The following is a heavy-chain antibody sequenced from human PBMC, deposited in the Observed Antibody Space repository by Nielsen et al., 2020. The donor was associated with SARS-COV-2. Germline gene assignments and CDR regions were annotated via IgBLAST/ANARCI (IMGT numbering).Heavy chain of an antibody. CDR3: ARDLDGLVDTLVANWFDP. CDR2: INPNSGGT. J-gene: IGHJ5*02. D-gene: IGHD5-18*01. CDR1: GYTFTGYY. Sequence: ASVKVSCKASGYTFTGYYMHWVRQAPGQGLEWMGRINPNSGGTNYAQKFQGRVTMTRDTSISTAYMELSRLRSDDTAVYFCARDLDGLVDTLVANWFDPWGQGILVTVST. V-gene: IGHV1-2*06.